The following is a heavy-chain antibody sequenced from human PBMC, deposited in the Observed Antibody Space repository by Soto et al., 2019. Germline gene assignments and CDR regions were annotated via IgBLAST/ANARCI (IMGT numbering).Heavy chain of an antibody. CDR1: GFTFSSYA. J-gene: IGHJ4*02. CDR3: ANNYGDYLDGFYFDY. D-gene: IGHD4-17*01. V-gene: IGHV3-23*01. Sequence: EVQLLESGGGLVQPGGSLRLSCAASGFTFSSYAMSWVRQAPGKGLEWVSAISGSGGSTYYADSVKGRFTISRDNSKNTLYLQMNSLRAEDTAVYYCANNYGDYLDGFYFDYWGQGTLVTVSS. CDR2: ISGSGGST.